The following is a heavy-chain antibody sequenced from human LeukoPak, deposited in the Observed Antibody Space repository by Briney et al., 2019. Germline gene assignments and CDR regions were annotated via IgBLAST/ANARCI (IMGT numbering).Heavy chain of an antibody. V-gene: IGHV3-30*02. CDR3: AKDTGGILDY. Sequence: GGSLRLSCAASGFTFSSYGMHWVRQAPGKGLEWVAFIRYDGSNKYYADSVKGRFTISRDNAKNSLYLQMNSLRAEDSALYYCAKDTGGILDYWGQGTLVTVSS. CDR1: GFTFSSYG. J-gene: IGHJ4*02. D-gene: IGHD2-8*02. CDR2: IRYDGSNK.